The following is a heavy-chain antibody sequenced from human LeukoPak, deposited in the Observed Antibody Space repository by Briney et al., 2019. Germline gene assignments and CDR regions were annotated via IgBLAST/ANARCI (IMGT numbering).Heavy chain of an antibody. D-gene: IGHD2-2*01. CDR1: GYTFTGYY. Sequence: ASVKVSCKASGYTFTGYYMHWVRQAPGQGLEWMGWINPNSGGTNYAQKFQGRVTMARDTSISTAYMELSRLRSDDTAVYYCARGPYQLPPYYFDYWGQEPWSPSPQ. CDR3: ARGPYQLPPYYFDY. J-gene: IGHJ4*01. CDR2: INPNSGGT. V-gene: IGHV1-2*02.